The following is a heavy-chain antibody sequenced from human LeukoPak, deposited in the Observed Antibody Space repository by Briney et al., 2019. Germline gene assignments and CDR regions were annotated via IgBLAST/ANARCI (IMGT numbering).Heavy chain of an antibody. D-gene: IGHD5-18*01. Sequence: SETLSLTCTVSGASIKIDNSYWGWIRQSPGKGLEWIGSILYTGTTDYSPSLKSRVTISVDTSTNRFSLGLTSATAADSAVYYCVRRVPHTALDYWGLGTLVTVSS. CDR3: VRRVPHTALDY. CDR1: GASIKIDNSY. CDR2: ILYTGTT. J-gene: IGHJ4*02. V-gene: IGHV4-39*01.